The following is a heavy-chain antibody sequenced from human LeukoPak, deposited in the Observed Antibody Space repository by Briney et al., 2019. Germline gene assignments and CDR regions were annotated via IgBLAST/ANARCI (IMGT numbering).Heavy chain of an antibody. D-gene: IGHD3-22*01. CDR2: IYYSGST. J-gene: IGHJ4*02. V-gene: IGHV4-59*01. CDR3: ARAKFFDSRFDY. CDR1: GGSISSYY. Sequence: SETLSLTCTVSGGSISSYYWSWIRQPPGKGLEWIGYIYYSGSTNYNPYLKSRVTISVDTSKNQFSLKLSSVTAADTAVYYCARAKFFDSRFDYWGQGTLVTVSS.